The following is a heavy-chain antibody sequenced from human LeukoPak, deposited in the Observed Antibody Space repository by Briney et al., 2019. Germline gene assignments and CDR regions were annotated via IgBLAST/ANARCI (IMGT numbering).Heavy chain of an antibody. J-gene: IGHJ4*02. V-gene: IGHV1-69*04. CDR1: GGTFSSYA. CDR2: IIPILGMT. D-gene: IGHD4-17*01. Sequence: GASVKVSCKASGGTFSSYAISWVRQAPGRGLEWMGRIIPILGMTHYTQKLQGRVTITADKSTGTAYMELTSLRSEDTAVYYCADDYGDWGQGTLVTVSS. CDR3: ADDYGD.